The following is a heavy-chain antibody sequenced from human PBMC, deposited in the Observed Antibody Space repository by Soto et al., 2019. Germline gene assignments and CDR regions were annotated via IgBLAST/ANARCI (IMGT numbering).Heavy chain of an antibody. CDR3: AKPITAGGSNS. CDR2: ISASATHT. V-gene: IGHV3-23*01. D-gene: IGHD3-10*01. Sequence: EARILESGGGLAQPGGSLKISCTASGFNFNIYAMSWVRQAPGKGLEWVSGISASATHTYYAESVKGRFAISRDNSKSTLYLQLDSLTPEDTARYYCAKPITAGGSNSWGPGTLVAVSS. J-gene: IGHJ5*02. CDR1: GFNFNIYA.